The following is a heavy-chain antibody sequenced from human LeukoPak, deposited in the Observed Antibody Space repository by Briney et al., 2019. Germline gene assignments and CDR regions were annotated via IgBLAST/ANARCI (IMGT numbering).Heavy chain of an antibody. J-gene: IGHJ4*02. CDR3: ARGIVGARPFDY. CDR2: INHSGST. V-gene: IGHV4-34*01. Sequence: LKPSETLSHTCAVYGGSFSGYYWSWIRQPPGKGLEWIGEINHSGSTNYNPSLKSRVTISVDTSKNQFSLKLSSVTAADTAVYYCARGIVGARPFDYWGQGTLVTVSS. D-gene: IGHD1-26*01. CDR1: GGSFSGYY.